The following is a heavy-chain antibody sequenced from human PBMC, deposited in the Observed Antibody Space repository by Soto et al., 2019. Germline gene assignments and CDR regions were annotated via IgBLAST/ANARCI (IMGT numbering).Heavy chain of an antibody. CDR1: GFTFDDYA. V-gene: IGHV3-9*01. J-gene: IGHJ5*02. CDR2: ISWNSGSI. D-gene: IGHD2-2*01. Sequence: SGGSLRLSCAASGFTFDDYAMHWVRQAPGKGLEWVSGISWNSGSIGYADSVKGRFTISRDNAKNSLYLQMNSLRAEGTALYYCAKGTLTQQHAWFDPWGQGTLVTVSS. CDR3: AKGTLTQQHAWFDP.